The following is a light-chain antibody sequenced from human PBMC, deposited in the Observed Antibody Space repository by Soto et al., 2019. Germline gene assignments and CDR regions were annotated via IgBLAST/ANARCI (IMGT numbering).Light chain of an antibody. CDR1: QSISSW. V-gene: IGKV1-5*01. J-gene: IGKJ2*01. Sequence: DIQMTQSPSTLSASVGDRVTITCRASQSISSWLAWYQQKPGKAPKLLIYDASSLESGVPSRFSGSGSGTEFTLNISSLQPDDFETYYCQQYNSYSPYTFGQGTKLEIK. CDR2: DAS. CDR3: QQYNSYSPYT.